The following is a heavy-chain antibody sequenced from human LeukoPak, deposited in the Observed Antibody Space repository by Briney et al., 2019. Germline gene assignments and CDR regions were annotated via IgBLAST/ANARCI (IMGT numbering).Heavy chain of an antibody. CDR3: ARGGYCSSTSCRKRRNWFDP. Sequence: PSETLSLTCAVYGGSFSGYYWRWIRQPPGKGLEWVGEINHSGSTNYSPSLKSRVTISVDTSKNQFSLKLSSVTAADTAVYYCARGGYCSSTSCRKRRNWFDPWGQGTLVTVSS. D-gene: IGHD2-2*01. CDR2: INHSGST. J-gene: IGHJ5*02. CDR1: GGSFSGYY. V-gene: IGHV4-34*01.